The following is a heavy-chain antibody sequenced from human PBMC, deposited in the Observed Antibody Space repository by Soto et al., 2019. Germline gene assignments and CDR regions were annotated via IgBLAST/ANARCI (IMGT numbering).Heavy chain of an antibody. J-gene: IGHJ6*03. CDR1: GFTFSSYA. V-gene: IGHV3-23*01. Sequence: EVQLLESGGGLVQPGGSLRLSCAASGFTFSSYAMSWVRQAPGKGLEWVSAISGSGGSTYYADSMKGRFTISRDNSKNTLYLQMNSLRAEDTAVYYCAKKRDYYYYYMDVWGKGTTVTVSS. CDR2: ISGSGGST. CDR3: AKKRDYYYYYMDV.